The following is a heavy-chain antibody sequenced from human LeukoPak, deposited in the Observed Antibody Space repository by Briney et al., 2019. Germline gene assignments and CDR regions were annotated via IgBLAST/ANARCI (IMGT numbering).Heavy chain of an antibody. CDR3: ARRARATAGGDYFYF. D-gene: IGHD6-13*01. J-gene: IGHJ4*02. CDR2: FHYTRNT. CDR1: GSSMNNYY. V-gene: IGHV4-59*08. Sequence: PSETLSLTCTVSGSSMNNYYWTCIRQSPGKGLEWIGYFHYTRNTNYNPSLRGRVTMSADTSKSQYSLKLNSVTAADAAVYFCARRARATAGGDYFYFWGQGTLVPVSS.